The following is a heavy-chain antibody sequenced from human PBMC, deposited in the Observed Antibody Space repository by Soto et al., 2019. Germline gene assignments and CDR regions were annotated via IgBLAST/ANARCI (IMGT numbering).Heavy chain of an antibody. V-gene: IGHV4-30-2*01. J-gene: IGHJ5*02. CDR2: IYHSGST. Sequence: SETLSLTCAVSGGSISSGGYSWSWIRQPPGKGLEWIGYIYHSGSTYYNPSLKSRVTISVDRSKNQFSLKLSSVTAADTAVYYCARVQYYYDSSGYYPDSNWFDPWGQGTLVTVSS. CDR1: GGSISSGGYS. CDR3: ARVQYYYDSSGYYPDSNWFDP. D-gene: IGHD3-22*01.